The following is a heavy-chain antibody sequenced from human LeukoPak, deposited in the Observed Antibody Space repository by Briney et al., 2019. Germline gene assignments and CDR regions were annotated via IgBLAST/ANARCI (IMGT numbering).Heavy chain of an antibody. CDR1: GYTFTGYY. CDR2: INPNSGGT. J-gene: IGHJ5*02. Sequence: ASVKVSCKASGYTFTGYYMHWVRQAPGQGLEWMGWINPNSGGTNYAQKFQGRVTMTRDTSISTAYMELSRLRSDDTAVYYCARVRAVASPRNWFDPWGQGTLVTVSS. D-gene: IGHD6-19*01. V-gene: IGHV1-2*02. CDR3: ARVRAVASPRNWFDP.